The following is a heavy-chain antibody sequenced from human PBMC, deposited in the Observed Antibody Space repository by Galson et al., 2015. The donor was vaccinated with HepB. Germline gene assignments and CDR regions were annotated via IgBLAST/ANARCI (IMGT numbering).Heavy chain of an antibody. Sequence: SLRLSCAASGFTFSSYAMHWVRQAPGKGLEWVAVISYDGSNKYYADSVKGRFTISRDNSKNTLYLQMNSLRAEDTAVYYCARGPHTMIPTFDYWGQGTLVTVSS. CDR3: ARGPHTMIPTFDY. D-gene: IGHD3-22*01. CDR2: ISYDGSNK. V-gene: IGHV3-30*04. CDR1: GFTFSSYA. J-gene: IGHJ4*02.